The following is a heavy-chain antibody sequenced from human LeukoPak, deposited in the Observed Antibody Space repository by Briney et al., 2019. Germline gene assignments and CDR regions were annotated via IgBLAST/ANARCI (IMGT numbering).Heavy chain of an antibody. Sequence: ASVKVSCKASGYTFTSYYMHWVRQAPGQGLEWMGIINPSGGSTSYAQKLQGRVTMTRDTSTSTVYMELSSLRSEDTAVYYCARDTWLARHYYYYGMDVWGQGTTVTVSS. CDR3: ARDTWLARHYYYYGMDV. D-gene: IGHD6-19*01. CDR2: INPSGGST. J-gene: IGHJ6*02. CDR1: GYTFTSYY. V-gene: IGHV1-46*01.